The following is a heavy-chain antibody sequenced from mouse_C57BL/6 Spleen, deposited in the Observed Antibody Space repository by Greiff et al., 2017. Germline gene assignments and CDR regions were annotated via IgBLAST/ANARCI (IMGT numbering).Heavy chain of an antibody. Sequence: VQLQQSGAELVKPGASVKISCKASGYAFSSYWMNWVKQRPGKGLEWIGQIYPGDGDTNYNGKFKGKATLTADKSSSTAYMQLSSLTSEDSAVYFCARRTNWAYYFDYWGQGTTLTVSS. D-gene: IGHD4-1*01. CDR2: IYPGDGDT. CDR3: ARRTNWAYYFDY. V-gene: IGHV1-80*01. CDR1: GYAFSSYW. J-gene: IGHJ2*01.